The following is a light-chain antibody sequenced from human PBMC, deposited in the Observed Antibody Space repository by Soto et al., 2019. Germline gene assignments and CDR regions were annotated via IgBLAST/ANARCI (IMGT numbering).Light chain of an antibody. CDR3: AAWDDSLNGHVV. J-gene: IGLJ2*01. CDR1: SSNIGSNT. CDR2: SNN. V-gene: IGLV1-44*01. Sequence: QSVLTQPPSASGTPGQRVTISCSGSSSNIGSNTVNWYQQLPGTAPKFLIYSNNQRPSGVPDRFSGSKSSTSASLAISVLQSEDEADYYCAAWDDSLNGHVVFGGGTKVTVL.